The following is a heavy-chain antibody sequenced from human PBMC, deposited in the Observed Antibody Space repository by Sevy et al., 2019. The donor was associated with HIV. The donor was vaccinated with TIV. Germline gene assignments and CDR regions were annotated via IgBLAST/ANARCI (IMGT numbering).Heavy chain of an antibody. CDR2: INPNSGGT. J-gene: IGHJ5*02. Sequence: ASVKVSCKASGYTFTGYYMHWVRQAPGQGLEWMGWINPNSGGTNYAQKFQGWVTMTRDTSISTAYMELSRLRSDDTAGYYCARGTGYDFWSGYYENWFDPWGQGTLVTVSS. CDR1: GYTFTGYY. V-gene: IGHV1-2*04. CDR3: ARGTGYDFWSGYYENWFDP. D-gene: IGHD3-3*01.